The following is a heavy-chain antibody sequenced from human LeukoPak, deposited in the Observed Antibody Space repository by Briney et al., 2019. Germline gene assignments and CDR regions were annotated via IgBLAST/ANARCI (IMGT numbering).Heavy chain of an antibody. CDR2: LSGSGGST. CDR3: AKGPCTGAAGCYFDY. V-gene: IGHV3-23*01. CDR1: GFTFSSFA. D-gene: IGHD6-13*01. Sequence: GSLRLSCAASGFTFSSFAMSLVRQAPGEWLEWVSALSGSGGSTYYAEFVKGRFTISRDNSKNTLYLQMNSLRAEDTAVYYCAKGPCTGAAGCYFDYWGQGTLVTVSS. J-gene: IGHJ4*02.